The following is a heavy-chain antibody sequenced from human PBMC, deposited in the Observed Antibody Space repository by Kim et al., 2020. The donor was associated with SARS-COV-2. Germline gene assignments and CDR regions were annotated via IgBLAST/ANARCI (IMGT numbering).Heavy chain of an antibody. CDR2: ST. Sequence: STNYNPSLKSRVTISVDTSKNQFSLKLSSVTAADTAVYYCARGGRWEIDYWGQGTLVTVSS. V-gene: IGHV4-34*01. CDR3: ARGGRWEIDY. D-gene: IGHD1-26*01. J-gene: IGHJ4*02.